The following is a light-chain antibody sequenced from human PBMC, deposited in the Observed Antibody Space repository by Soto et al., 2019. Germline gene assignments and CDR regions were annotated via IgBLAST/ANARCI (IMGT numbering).Light chain of an antibody. J-gene: IGKJ5*01. CDR2: DAS. Sequence: EIVMTQSPATLSVSPGERATLSCRASQSVSSDLAWYHQRPGQAPRLLIYDASTRATGIPPRFSGGGSGTEFTLTISSLQSEDFAVYFCQQYNNWPPITFGQGTRLEIK. V-gene: IGKV3-15*01. CDR1: QSVSSD. CDR3: QQYNNWPPIT.